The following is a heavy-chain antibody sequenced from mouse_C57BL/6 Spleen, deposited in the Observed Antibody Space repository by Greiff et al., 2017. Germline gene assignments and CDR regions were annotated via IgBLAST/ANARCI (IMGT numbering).Heavy chain of an antibody. CDR2: IWRGGST. J-gene: IGHJ4*01. CDR1: GFSLTSYG. CDR3: GKKKGGNPYAMDY. V-gene: IGHV2-5*01. D-gene: IGHD1-1*02. Sequence: QVQLKQSGPGLVQPSQSLSITCTVSGFSLTSYGVHWVRQSPGKGLEWLGVIWRGGSTDYNAAFMSRLSITKDNSKSQVFFKMNSLQADDTAIYYWGKKKGGNPYAMDYWGQGTSVTVSS.